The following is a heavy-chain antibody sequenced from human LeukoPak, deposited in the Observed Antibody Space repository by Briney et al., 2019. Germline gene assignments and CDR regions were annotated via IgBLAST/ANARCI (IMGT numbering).Heavy chain of an antibody. D-gene: IGHD2-21*02. J-gene: IGHJ1*01. Sequence: GGSLRLSCAASGFTFSSYEMNWVRQAPGKGLEGVSYISSSDSTIYYADSVKGRFTISRDNAKTPLYLQMNSLRAEDTAVYYCARGLRDAEYFQHWGQGTLVTVSS. CDR2: ISSSDSTI. CDR1: GFTFSSYE. V-gene: IGHV3-48*03. CDR3: ARGLRDAEYFQH.